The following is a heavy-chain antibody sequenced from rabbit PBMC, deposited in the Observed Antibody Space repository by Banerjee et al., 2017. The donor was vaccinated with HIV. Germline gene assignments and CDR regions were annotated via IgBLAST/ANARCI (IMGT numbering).Heavy chain of an antibody. CDR3: ARDLGSSGWYYLNL. D-gene: IGHD4-1*01. V-gene: IGHV1S43*01. J-gene: IGHJ4*01. Sequence: QEQLEESGGGLVKPGASLTLTCTASGFSLSSRYDMCWVRQAPGKGLELIACIYTITGSTWCASWAKGRFTISKSTSLNTVTLQMTTLTAADTATYFCARDLGSSGWYYLNLWGPGTLVTVS. CDR2: IYTITGST. CDR1: GFSLSSRYD.